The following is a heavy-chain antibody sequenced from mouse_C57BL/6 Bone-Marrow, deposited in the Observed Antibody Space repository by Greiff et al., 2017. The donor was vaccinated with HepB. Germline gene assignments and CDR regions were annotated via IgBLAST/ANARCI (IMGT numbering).Heavy chain of an antibody. V-gene: IGHV1-74*01. D-gene: IGHD1-1*01. Sequence: VQLQQPGAELVKPGASVKVSCKASGYTFTSYWMHWVKQRPGQGLEWIGRIHPSDSDTNNNQKFKGKATLTVDKSASTAYMQRSSLTSEDSAVYYCAIREFITTVVATDWYFDVWGTGTTVTVSS. J-gene: IGHJ1*03. CDR3: AIREFITTVVATDWYFDV. CDR1: GYTFTSYW. CDR2: IHPSDSDT.